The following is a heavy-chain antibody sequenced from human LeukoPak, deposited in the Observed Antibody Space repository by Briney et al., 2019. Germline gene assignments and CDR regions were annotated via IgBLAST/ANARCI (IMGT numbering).Heavy chain of an antibody. D-gene: IGHD6-13*01. V-gene: IGHV4-4*09. J-gene: IGHJ6*03. CDR3: ARYKEQQLVRFAMLNYYYMDV. CDR2: IYTSGST. CDR1: GGSISSYY. Sequence: SETLSLTCTVSGGSISSYYWSWIRQPPGKGLEWIGYIYTSGSTNYNPSLKSRVTISVDTSKNQFSLKLSSVTAADTAVYYRARYKEQQLVRFAMLNYYYMDVWGKGTTVTVSS.